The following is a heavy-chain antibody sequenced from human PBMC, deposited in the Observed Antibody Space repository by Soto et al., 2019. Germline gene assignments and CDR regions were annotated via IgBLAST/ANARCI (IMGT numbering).Heavy chain of an antibody. D-gene: IGHD3-22*01. Sequence: PGESLKISCKGTGYRFTSYWIGWVRQMPGKGLEWVGIIYPGDADSRYSPSFQGQVTISADKSISAAYLQWSSLKASDTAMYYCARHSGDYYDSSAFDYWGQGTLVTV. J-gene: IGHJ4*02. V-gene: IGHV5-51*01. CDR2: IYPGDADS. CDR3: ARHSGDYYDSSAFDY. CDR1: GYRFTSYW.